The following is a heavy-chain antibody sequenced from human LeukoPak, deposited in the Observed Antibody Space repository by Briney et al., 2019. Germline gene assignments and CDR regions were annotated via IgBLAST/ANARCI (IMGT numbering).Heavy chain of an antibody. CDR1: GGTFSSYA. J-gene: IGHJ6*02. D-gene: IGHD2-15*01. V-gene: IGHV1-69*04. CDR2: IIPILGIA. Sequence: ASVKVSCKASGGTFSSYAISWVRQAPGQGLEWMGRIIPILGIANYAQKFQGRVTITADKSTSTAYMEPSSLRSEDTAVYYCASRYCSGGSCHYYGMDVWGQGTTVTVSS. CDR3: ASRYCSGGSCHYYGMDV.